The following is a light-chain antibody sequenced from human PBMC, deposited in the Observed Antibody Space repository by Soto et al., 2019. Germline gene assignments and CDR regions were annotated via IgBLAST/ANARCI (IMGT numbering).Light chain of an antibody. V-gene: IGLV2-8*01. CDR3: ASYADSNNSV. Sequence: QSVLTQPPSASGSPGQSVTISCTGTSSDVGGYNHVSWYQQNPGKAPKLMIYDVSKRPSGVPDRFSGSKSGNTASLTISGLQAEDEADYYCASYADSNNSVFGTGTKLTVL. CDR1: SSDVGGYNH. CDR2: DVS. J-gene: IGLJ1*01.